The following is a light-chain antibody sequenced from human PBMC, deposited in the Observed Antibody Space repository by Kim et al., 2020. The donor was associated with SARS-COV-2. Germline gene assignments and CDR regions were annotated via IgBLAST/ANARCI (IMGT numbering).Light chain of an antibody. V-gene: IGLV4-69*01. J-gene: IGLJ3*02. CDR2: LNSDDSH. Sequence: ASVKLTCTLSSGHSSYAIAWHQQQPEKGPRYLMKLNSDDSHSKGDGIPDRFSGSSSGAERYLTISSLQSEDEADYYCQTWGTGIRVFGGGTQLTVL. CDR1: SGHSSYA. CDR3: QTWGTGIRV.